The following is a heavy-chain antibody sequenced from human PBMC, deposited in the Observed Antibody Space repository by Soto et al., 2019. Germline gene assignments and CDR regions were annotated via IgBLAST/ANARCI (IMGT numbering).Heavy chain of an antibody. Sequence: PGGSLRLSCGASGFTFSTYAMTWVRQAPGKGLEWVSTISGSGGNTDYADSVKGRFTISRDNSKNTLYLQMKSLRAEDTAVYYCAKDGDSGSSPFMSPGFDYWGQGTLVTVSS. CDR2: ISGSGGNT. V-gene: IGHV3-23*01. CDR3: AKDGDSGSSPFMSPGFDY. J-gene: IGHJ4*02. CDR1: GFTFSTYA. D-gene: IGHD1-26*01.